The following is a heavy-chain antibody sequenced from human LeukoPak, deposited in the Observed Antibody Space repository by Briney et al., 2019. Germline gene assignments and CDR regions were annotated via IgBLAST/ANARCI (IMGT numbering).Heavy chain of an antibody. CDR3: ARAVSTSSARDF. J-gene: IGHJ4*02. Sequence: GGSLRLSCAASGFTFSSYSMNWVRQAQGKGLEWLSYISSYSSSIYYADSVKGRFTISRDNAKNSLYLQMNSLRVEDTALYYCARAVSTSSARDFWGQGTLVTVSS. V-gene: IGHV3-48*01. D-gene: IGHD6-6*01. CDR1: GFTFSSYS. CDR2: ISSYSSSI.